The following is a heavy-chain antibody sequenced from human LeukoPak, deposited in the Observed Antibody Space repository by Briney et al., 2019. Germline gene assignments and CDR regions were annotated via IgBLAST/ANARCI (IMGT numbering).Heavy chain of an antibody. CDR2: ISAYNGNT. D-gene: IGHD3-10*01. CDR1: GYTFTSYG. J-gene: IGHJ4*02. Sequence: ASVKVSYKASGYTFTSYGISWVRQAPGQGLEWMGWISAYNGNTNYAQKLQGRVTMTTDTSTSTAYMELRSLRSDDTAVYYCARTSGRGGITMVREPLGYWGQGTLVTVSS. V-gene: IGHV1-18*01. CDR3: ARTSGRGGITMVREPLGY.